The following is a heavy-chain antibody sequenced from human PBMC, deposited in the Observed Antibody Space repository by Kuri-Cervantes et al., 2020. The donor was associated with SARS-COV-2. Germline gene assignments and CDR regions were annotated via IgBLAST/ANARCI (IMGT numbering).Heavy chain of an antibody. D-gene: IGHD3-3*01. CDR1: GGSISSHY. V-gene: IGHV4-59*11. J-gene: IGHJ3*02. CDR3: ARGAYYDFWSGYTKPINDAFDI. Sequence: ESLKISCTVSGGSISSHYWSWIRQPPGKGLEWIGYIYYSGSTNYNPSLKSRVTMSVDTSKNQFSLKLSSVTAADTAVYYCARGAYYDFWSGYTKPINDAFDIWGQGTMVTVSS. CDR2: IYYSGST.